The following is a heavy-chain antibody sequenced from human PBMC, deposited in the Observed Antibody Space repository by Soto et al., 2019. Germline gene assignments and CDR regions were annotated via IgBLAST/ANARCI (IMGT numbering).Heavy chain of an antibody. D-gene: IGHD3-22*01. CDR2: ISSSSSTI. J-gene: IGHJ5*02. Sequence: GGSLRLSCAASGFTFSSYSMNWVRQAPGKGLEWVSYISSSSSTIYYADSVKGRFTISRGNAKNSLYLQMNSLRDEDTAVYYCARDRTPKYYYDSSGYYHNWFDPWGQGTLVTVSS. CDR3: ARDRTPKYYYDSSGYYHNWFDP. V-gene: IGHV3-48*02. CDR1: GFTFSSYS.